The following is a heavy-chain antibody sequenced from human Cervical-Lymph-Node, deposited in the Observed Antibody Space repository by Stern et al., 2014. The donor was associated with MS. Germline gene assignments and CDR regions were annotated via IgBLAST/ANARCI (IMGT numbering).Heavy chain of an antibody. J-gene: IGHJ4*02. D-gene: IGHD3-10*01. CDR2: IYWDDDK. CDR3: ALIVRGVLKN. CDR1: GFSLSTTGVG. V-gene: IGHV2-5*02. Sequence: QVTLRESGPTLVKPTQTLTLTCTFSGFSLSTTGVGVGWIRQPPGTAPEWLALIYWDDDKRYSPSLRSRLTITKDTSKSQVVLTMSNMDPVDTGTHYCALIVRGVLKNWGQGTLVTVSS.